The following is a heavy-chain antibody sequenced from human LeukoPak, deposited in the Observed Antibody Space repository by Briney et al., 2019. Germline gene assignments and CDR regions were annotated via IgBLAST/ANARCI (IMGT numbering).Heavy chain of an antibody. CDR3: ARGRPDYDAFDI. D-gene: IGHD6-6*01. V-gene: IGHV4-4*07. J-gene: IGHJ3*02. CDR1: GGSISSYY. Sequence: SETLSLTCTASGGSISSYYWSWIRQPAGKGLEWIGRIYTSGSTNYNPSLKSRVTMSVDTSKNQFSLKLSSVTAADTAVYYCARGRPDYDAFDIWGQGTMVTVSS. CDR2: IYTSGST.